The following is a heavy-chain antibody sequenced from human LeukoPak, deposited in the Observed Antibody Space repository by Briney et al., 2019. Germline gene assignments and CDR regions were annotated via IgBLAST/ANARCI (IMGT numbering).Heavy chain of an antibody. CDR1: GFTFSNYW. J-gene: IGHJ4*02. Sequence: GGSLRLSCAASGFTFSNYWLHWVRQAPGKGLEWVSVIHSGGNTFYADSVKGRFTISRDNSKNTLYLQMNSLRAEDTAVYYCARGDIVVVPTAVGSWDYWGQGTLVTVSS. CDR2: IHSGGNT. V-gene: IGHV3-53*01. CDR3: ARGDIVVVPTAVGSWDY. D-gene: IGHD2-2*01.